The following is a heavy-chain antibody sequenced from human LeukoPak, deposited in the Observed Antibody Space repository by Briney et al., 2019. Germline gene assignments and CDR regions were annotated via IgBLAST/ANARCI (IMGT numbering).Heavy chain of an antibody. Sequence: GALRLSFAASGFPFSSYSMNWVRQAPGKGLEWVSSISSSSSYIYYADSVKGRFTISRDNAKNSLYLQMNSLRAEDTAVYYCATPAAFDGMDVWGQGTTVTVSS. CDR3: ATPAAFDGMDV. D-gene: IGHD6-25*01. CDR2: ISSSSSYI. J-gene: IGHJ6*02. CDR1: GFPFSSYS. V-gene: IGHV3-21*01.